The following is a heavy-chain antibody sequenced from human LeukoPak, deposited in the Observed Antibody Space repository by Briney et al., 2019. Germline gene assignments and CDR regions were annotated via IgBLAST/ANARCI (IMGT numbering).Heavy chain of an antibody. Sequence: SETLSLTCTVSGGSISSGSYYWSWIRQPAGKGLEWIGRIYTSGSTNYNPSLKSRVTISVDTSKNQFSLKLSSVTAADTAVYYCARVGYSYGYDSDYWGQGTLVTVSS. CDR3: ARVGYSYGYDSDY. V-gene: IGHV4-61*02. J-gene: IGHJ4*02. D-gene: IGHD5-18*01. CDR1: GGSISSGSYY. CDR2: IYTSGST.